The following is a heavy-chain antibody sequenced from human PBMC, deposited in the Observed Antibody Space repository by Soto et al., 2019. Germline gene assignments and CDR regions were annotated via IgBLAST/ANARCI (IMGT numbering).Heavy chain of an antibody. D-gene: IGHD3-10*01. CDR1: GGTFSRHS. J-gene: IGHJ4*02. V-gene: IGHV1-69*01. Sequence: QVQMVQSGAEVKKPGSSARVSCKVSGGTFSRHSISWVRQAPGQGLEWMGGIIPIFDATQYAQKFQGRLTITADESTTTFHMDLSGLRPQDTARYYCAREFTSVRGSWCQGKLVTVS. CDR3: AREFTSVRGS. CDR2: IIPIFDAT.